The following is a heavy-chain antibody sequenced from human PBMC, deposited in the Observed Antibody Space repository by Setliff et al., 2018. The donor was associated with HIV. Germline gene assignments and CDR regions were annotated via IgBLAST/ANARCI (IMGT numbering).Heavy chain of an antibody. CDR2: IWYDGSNK. Sequence: GGSLRLSCAASGFSLSGYGMHWVRQAPGKGLEWLAVIWYDGSNKYYTDSVQGRITISRDNSENMLYLRMNSLRAEDTAVYFCARGPDCSGGSCYLGFDYWGQGTLVTVSS. D-gene: IGHD2-15*01. V-gene: IGHV3-33*01. CDR3: ARGPDCSGGSCYLGFDY. CDR1: GFSLSGYG. J-gene: IGHJ4*02.